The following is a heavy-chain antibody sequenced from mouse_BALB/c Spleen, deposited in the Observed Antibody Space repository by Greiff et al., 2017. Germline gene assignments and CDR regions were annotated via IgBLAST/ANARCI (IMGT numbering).Heavy chain of an antibody. CDR1: GYAFSSYW. CDR3: ARTGEYGAMDD. J-gene: IGHJ4*01. CDR2: IYPGDGDT. V-gene: IGHV1-80*01. D-gene: IGHD5-1*01. Sequence: QVHLQQSGAELVRPGSSVKISCKASGYAFSSYWMNWVKQMPGQGLEWIGQIYPGDGDTNYNAKFKGKATLTADKSSSTAYMQLSSLPSEDSAVYYCARTGEYGAMDDWGQGTSVTVSS.